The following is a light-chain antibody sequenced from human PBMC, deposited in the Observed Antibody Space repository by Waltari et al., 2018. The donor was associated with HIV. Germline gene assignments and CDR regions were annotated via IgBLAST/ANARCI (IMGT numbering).Light chain of an antibody. CDR2: ANN. J-gene: IGLJ2*01. CDR3: QSYDSSISGAV. CDR1: SSNLGAGFD. V-gene: IGLV1-40*01. Sequence: QSVLTQPPSVSGAPGQRVTVSCTGSSSNLGAGFDVHWYQQIPGTAPKPLIYANNNRPAGVPDRFSGSKSGATASLAITGLQPEDEADYYCQSYDSSISGAVFGGGTKLTVL.